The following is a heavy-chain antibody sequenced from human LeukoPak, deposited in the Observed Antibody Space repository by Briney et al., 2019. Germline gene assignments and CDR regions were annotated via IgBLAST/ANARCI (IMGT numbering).Heavy chain of an antibody. D-gene: IGHD1-26*01. CDR3: AKDAKWELLLWAYYFDY. CDR1: GYTLTELS. Sequence: ASVKVSCKVSGYTLTELSMHWVRQAPGKGLEWMGGFDPEDGETIYAQKFQGRVTMTEDTSTDTAYMELSSLRSEDTAVYYCAKDAKWELLLWAYYFDYWGQGTLVTVSS. CDR2: FDPEDGET. V-gene: IGHV1-24*01. J-gene: IGHJ4*02.